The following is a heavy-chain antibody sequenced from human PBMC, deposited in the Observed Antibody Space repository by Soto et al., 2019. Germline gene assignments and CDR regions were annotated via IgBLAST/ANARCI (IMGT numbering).Heavy chain of an antibody. CDR3: VRDSPYWGGNWFDP. J-gene: IGHJ5*02. CDR1: GYTFTSYG. CDR2: ISAYNGNT. D-gene: IGHD3-16*01. Sequence: QVQLVQSGAEVKKPGASVKVSCKASGYTFTSYGISWVRQAPGQGLEGMGWISAYNGNTNYAQKLQGRVTMTTDTSPSTAYMELRSLGSDATAVYYCVRDSPYWGGNWFDPWGQGTLVTVSS. V-gene: IGHV1-18*01.